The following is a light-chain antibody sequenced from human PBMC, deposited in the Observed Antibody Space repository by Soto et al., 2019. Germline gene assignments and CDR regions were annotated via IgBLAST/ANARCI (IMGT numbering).Light chain of an antibody. CDR3: SSYTSSSPLGI. J-gene: IGLJ1*01. V-gene: IGLV2-14*01. CDR1: SSDVGGYNY. Sequence: QSALTQPASVSGSPGQSITISCTGTSSDVGGYNYVSWYQHHPGKAPKLMIYEVSNRPSGVSNRFSGFKSGNTASLTISGLQAEYDADYYCSSYTSSSPLGIFGTGTKLTVL. CDR2: EVS.